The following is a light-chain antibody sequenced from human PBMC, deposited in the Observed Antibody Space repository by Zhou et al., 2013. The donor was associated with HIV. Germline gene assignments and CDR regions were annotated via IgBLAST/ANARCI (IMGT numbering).Light chain of an antibody. CDR1: ERINTY. V-gene: IGKV1-39*01. Sequence: DIQMTQSPSSLSASVGDRVSITCRSSERINTYLNWYRQRPGRAPELLIFAASTLQSGVPSRFSGSGSGTDFTLTISSLQPEDFATYYCQQSYSTPYTFGQGTKLE. CDR2: AAS. CDR3: QQSYSTPYT. J-gene: IGKJ2*01.